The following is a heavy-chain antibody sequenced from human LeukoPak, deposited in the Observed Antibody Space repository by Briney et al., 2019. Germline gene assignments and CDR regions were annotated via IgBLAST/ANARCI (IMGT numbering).Heavy chain of an antibody. J-gene: IGHJ6*03. D-gene: IGHD6-13*01. CDR2: ISAYNGNT. V-gene: IGHV1-18*01. Sequence: ASVKVSCKASGYTFTSYGISWVRQAPGQGLEWMGWISAYNGNTNYAQKLQGRVTMTTDTSTSTAYMELRSLRSDDTAVYYCARSVGKQRLVPRDYYYYYIDVWGKGTTVTVSS. CDR3: ARSVGKQRLVPRDYYYYYIDV. CDR1: GYTFTSYG.